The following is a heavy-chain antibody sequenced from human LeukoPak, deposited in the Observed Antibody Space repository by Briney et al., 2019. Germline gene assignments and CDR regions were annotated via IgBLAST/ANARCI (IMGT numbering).Heavy chain of an antibody. CDR2: INSDGSST. CDR1: GFTLSSYW. Sequence: GGALRLSCGAPGFTLSSYWMHRGRQAPGKGLVWVSRINSDGSSTSYADSVKGRFTISRDNAKNTLYLQMNSLRAEDTAVYYCARGLLSFDYWDQGTLVTVSS. CDR3: ARGLLSFDY. V-gene: IGHV3-74*01. D-gene: IGHD1-26*01. J-gene: IGHJ4*02.